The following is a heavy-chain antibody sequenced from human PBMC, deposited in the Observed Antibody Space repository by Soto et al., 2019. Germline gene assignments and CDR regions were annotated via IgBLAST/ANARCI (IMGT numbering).Heavy chain of an antibody. V-gene: IGHV4-38-2*01. D-gene: IGHD3-22*01. CDR3: ARGVNYYGSSGVYARDY. Sequence: SETLSLTCAVSGYSITTGYYWGWVRRPPGEGLEWIGRVYHSGRTSYNPSLESLVTSSVNTSKNQFSLRLSSVTAADKAVDYCARGVNYYGSSGVYARDYWGQGXLVTVYS. CDR1: GYSITTGYY. J-gene: IGHJ4*02. CDR2: VYHSGRT.